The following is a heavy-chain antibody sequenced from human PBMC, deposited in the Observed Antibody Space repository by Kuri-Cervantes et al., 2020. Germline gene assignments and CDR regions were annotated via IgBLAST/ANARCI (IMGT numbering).Heavy chain of an antibody. CDR3: ARRTTALAY. V-gene: IGHV3-23*01. CDR2: ISGRGNSA. CDR1: RFTFNSYA. D-gene: IGHD1-7*01. J-gene: IGHJ4*02. Sequence: GESLKISCAASRFTFNSYAMSWVRQAPGKGLEWISGISGRGNSAYYADSVKGRFTISRDNAKNTLYLQMNSLRAEDTAVYYCARRTTALAYWGQGTLVTVSS.